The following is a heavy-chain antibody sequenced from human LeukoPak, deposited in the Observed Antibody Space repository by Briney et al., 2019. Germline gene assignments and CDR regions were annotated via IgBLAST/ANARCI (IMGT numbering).Heavy chain of an antibody. J-gene: IGHJ4*02. CDR2: INPKRGGT. D-gene: IGHD3-16*02. CDR3: ARMLPLGGVIAPFDY. Sequence: ASVKVSCKPSGYTLTGYYLHWVRQAPGQGLEWMGWINPKRGGTHYAQKFQGRVTMTRDTSISTAYMDLSRLRSDNTAVYYCARMLPLGGVIAPFDYWGQGSLVTVSS. CDR1: GYTLTGYY. V-gene: IGHV1-2*02.